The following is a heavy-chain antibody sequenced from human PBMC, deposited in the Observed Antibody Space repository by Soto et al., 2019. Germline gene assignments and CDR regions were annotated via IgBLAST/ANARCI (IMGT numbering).Heavy chain of an antibody. Sequence: LGASLKISCKGSGYMFTNYWIGWVRQMPGKGLEWMGIIHGGDSNTRYSPSFDGQVTISTDKSINTAYLQWSSLKASDTAMYYCARRVTSSTGWDYWGQGTLVTVSS. CDR3: ARRVTSSTGWDY. D-gene: IGHD6-19*01. CDR2: IHGGDSNT. V-gene: IGHV5-51*01. CDR1: GYMFTNYW. J-gene: IGHJ4*02.